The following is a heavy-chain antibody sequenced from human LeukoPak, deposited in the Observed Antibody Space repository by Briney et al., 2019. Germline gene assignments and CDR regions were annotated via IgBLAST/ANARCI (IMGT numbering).Heavy chain of an antibody. J-gene: IGHJ2*01. CDR1: GFTFSSYW. D-gene: IGHD3-22*01. V-gene: IGHV3-7*04. CDR2: IKQDGSEK. CDR3: ARARDYYDSSGYSSWYFDL. Sequence: GGSLRLSCVASGFTFSSYWMSWVRQAPGKGLEWVANIKQDGSEKHYVDSVQGRFTISRDNAKNSLYLQMNSLRAVDTAVYYCARARDYYDSSGYSSWYFDLWGRGTLVTVSS.